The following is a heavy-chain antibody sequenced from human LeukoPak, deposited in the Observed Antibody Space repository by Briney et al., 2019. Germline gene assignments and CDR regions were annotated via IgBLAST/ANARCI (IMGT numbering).Heavy chain of an antibody. Sequence: SETLSLTCTVSGYFISSGYYWVWIRQTPGKGLEWIGSIYRSGITNYNPSLKSRVTISVDTSKNQFSLKVNSVTAADTALYYCARGDCSSTICYSPMDVWGKGTTVTVSS. CDR3: ARGDCSSTICYSPMDV. V-gene: IGHV4-38-2*02. CDR2: IYRSGIT. D-gene: IGHD2-2*01. CDR1: GYFISSGYY. J-gene: IGHJ6*03.